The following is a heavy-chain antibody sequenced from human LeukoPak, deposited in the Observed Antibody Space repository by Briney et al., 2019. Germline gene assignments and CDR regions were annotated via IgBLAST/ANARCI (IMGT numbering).Heavy chain of an antibody. CDR3: ARVLGRGGYAYFDY. Sequence: SETLSLTCTVSGGSISSSSYYWGWIRQPPGKGLEWIGSIYYSGSTYYNPSLKSRATISVDTSKNQFSLKLSSVTAADTAVYYCARVLGRGGYAYFDYWGQGTLVTVSS. V-gene: IGHV4-39*01. D-gene: IGHD5-12*01. J-gene: IGHJ4*02. CDR1: GGSISSSSYY. CDR2: IYYSGST.